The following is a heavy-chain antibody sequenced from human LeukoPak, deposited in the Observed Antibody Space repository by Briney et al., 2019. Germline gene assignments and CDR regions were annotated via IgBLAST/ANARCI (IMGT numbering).Heavy chain of an antibody. CDR2: IIPILGIA. V-gene: IGHV1-69*04. Sequence: GGSVRVSCTASGGTFSSYAMSWVRQAPGEGLEWMGGIIPILGIANYSQKFLSRVTITAHKSTSTSYIQLSSLRSEDTAVYYCSRGAYSGYATIFDYWGQGTLVTVSS. J-gene: IGHJ4*02. CDR1: GGTFSSYA. D-gene: IGHD5-12*01. CDR3: SRGAYSGYATIFDY.